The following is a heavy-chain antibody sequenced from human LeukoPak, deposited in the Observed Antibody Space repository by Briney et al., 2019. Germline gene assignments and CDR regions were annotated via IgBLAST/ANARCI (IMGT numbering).Heavy chain of an antibody. V-gene: IGHV3-21*01. Sequence: GGSLRLSCAASGFTFSSYSMNWVRQAPGKGLEWVSSISSSSSYIYYADSVKGRFTISRDNAKNSLYLQMNSLRAEDTAVYYCARDSLSDLELDYWGQGTLVTVSS. CDR3: ARDSLSDLELDY. D-gene: IGHD3-3*01. CDR2: ISSSSSYI. CDR1: GFTFSSYS. J-gene: IGHJ4*02.